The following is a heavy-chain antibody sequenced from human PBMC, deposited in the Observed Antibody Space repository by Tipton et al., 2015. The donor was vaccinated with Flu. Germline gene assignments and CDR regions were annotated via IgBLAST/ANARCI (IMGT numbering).Heavy chain of an antibody. CDR3: ARDGPPYSPTSGWFDP. CDR1: GFSFSSYW. V-gene: IGHV3-7*01. CDR2: IKQDGSEI. D-gene: IGHD1-26*01. Sequence: SLRLSCAASGFSFSSYWMSWVRQAPGKGPEWVANIKQDGSEIHYVDSVKGRFTISRDNAKNSLYLQMNSLRAEDTAVYFCARDGPPYSPTSGWFDPWGQGTLVTVSS. J-gene: IGHJ5*02.